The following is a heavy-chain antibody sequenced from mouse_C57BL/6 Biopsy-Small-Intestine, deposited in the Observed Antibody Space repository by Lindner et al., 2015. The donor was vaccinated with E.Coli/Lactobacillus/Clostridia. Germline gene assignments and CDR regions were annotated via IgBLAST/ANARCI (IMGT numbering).Heavy chain of an antibody. D-gene: IGHD1-1*01. CDR3: ARTYGSSSYYFDY. CDR2: INPGSGGT. Sequence: VQLQESGAELVRPGTSVKVSCKASGYAFTNYLIEWVKQRPGQGLEWIGVINPGSGGTNYNEKFKGKATLTADKSSSTAYMQLSSLTSEDSAVYLCARTYGSSSYYFDYWGQGTTLTVSS. V-gene: IGHV1-54*01. J-gene: IGHJ2*01. CDR1: GYAFTNYL.